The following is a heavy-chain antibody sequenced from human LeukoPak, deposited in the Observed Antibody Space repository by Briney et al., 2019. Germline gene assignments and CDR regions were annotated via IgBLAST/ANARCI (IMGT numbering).Heavy chain of an antibody. V-gene: IGHV4-34*01. CDR3: ARDRGDFPPDWFDP. Sequence: SETLSLTCAVYGGSFSGYYWSWIRQPPGRGLEWIGEINHSGSTNYNPSLKSRVTISVDTSKNQFSLKLSSVTAADTAVYYCARDRGDFPPDWFDPWGQGTLVTVSS. CDR2: INHSGST. CDR1: GGSFSGYY. D-gene: IGHD3-10*01. J-gene: IGHJ5*02.